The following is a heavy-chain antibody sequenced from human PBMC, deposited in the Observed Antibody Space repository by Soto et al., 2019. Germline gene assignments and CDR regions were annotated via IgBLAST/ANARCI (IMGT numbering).Heavy chain of an antibody. V-gene: IGHV1-69*12. CDR3: ASHPVPYYYYGMDV. Sequence: QVQLVQSGAEVKKPGSSVKVSCKASGGTFSSYALSWVRQAPGQGLEWMGGIIPIFGTADYAQKFQGRVTITADDSTSTAYMELSSLRSEDTAVYYCASHPVPYYYYGMDVSGQGTTVTVSS. D-gene: IGHD2-2*01. CDR2: IIPIFGTA. CDR1: GGTFSSYA. J-gene: IGHJ6*02.